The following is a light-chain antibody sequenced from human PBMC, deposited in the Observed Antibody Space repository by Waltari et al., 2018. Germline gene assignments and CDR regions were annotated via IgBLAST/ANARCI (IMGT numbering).Light chain of an antibody. CDR1: SRDVGYFNH. CDR2: DVT. Sequence: QSALTQPASVSGSPGQSITISCTGTSRDVGYFNHVSWFQHHPDRAPKLLIYDVTDRPSGVSSRFSGSKSVNTGSLTISGLQAEDEADHYCSSYTGRGTVIFGGGTKLTVL. V-gene: IGLV2-14*01. J-gene: IGLJ2*01. CDR3: SSYTGRGTVI.